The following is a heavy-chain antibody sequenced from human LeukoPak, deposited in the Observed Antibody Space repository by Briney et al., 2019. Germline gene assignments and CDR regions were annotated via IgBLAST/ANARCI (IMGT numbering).Heavy chain of an antibody. CDR2: IIPIFGTA. V-gene: IGHV1-69*13. Sequence: ASVKVSFKASGGTFSSYAISWVRQAPGQGLEWMGGIIPIFGTANYAQKFQGRVTITADESTSTAYMELSSLRSEDTAVYYCARGAGVYYYDSSGYYPTEFDYWGQGTLVTVSS. J-gene: IGHJ4*02. CDR1: GGTFSSYA. CDR3: ARGAGVYYYDSSGYYPTEFDY. D-gene: IGHD3-22*01.